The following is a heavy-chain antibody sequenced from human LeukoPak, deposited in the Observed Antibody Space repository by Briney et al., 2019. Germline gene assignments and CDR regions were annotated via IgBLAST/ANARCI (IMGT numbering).Heavy chain of an antibody. CDR3: VAPDNSCYYYLS. CDR2: IYYSGST. CDR1: GGSISSSSYY. J-gene: IGHJ5*02. V-gene: IGHV4-39*01. D-gene: IGHD3-22*01. Sequence: SETLSLTCTVSGGSISSSSYYWGWIRQPPGKGLEWIGNIYYSGSTYYNPSLKSRVTISVDTSKNHFSLKLSSFTVPDTAVYYCVAPDNSCYYYLSWGQGTLVTVSS.